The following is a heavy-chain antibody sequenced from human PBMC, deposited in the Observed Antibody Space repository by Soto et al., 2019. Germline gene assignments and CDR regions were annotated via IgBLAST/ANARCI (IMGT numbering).Heavy chain of an antibody. CDR1: GYSFTSYW. CDR3: ARLVWLSGPGGQQLPLDFFDY. V-gene: IGHV5-51*01. D-gene: IGHD5-18*01. J-gene: IGHJ4*02. CDR2: IYPGDSDT. Sequence: ESLKISCKGSGYSFTSYWIGWVRQMPGKCLEWMVIIYPGDSDTRYSPSFQGQVTISADKSISTAYLKWSSLKASDTAMYYCARLVWLSGPGGQQLPLDFFDYWGQGTMVTVSS.